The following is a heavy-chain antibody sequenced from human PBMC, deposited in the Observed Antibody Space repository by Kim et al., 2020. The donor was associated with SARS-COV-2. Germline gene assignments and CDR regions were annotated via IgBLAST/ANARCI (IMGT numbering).Heavy chain of an antibody. CDR1: GFTFSDYY. Sequence: GGSLRLSCAASGFTFSDYYMSWVRQAPGKGLEWVSYISSSGGTIYYADSVKGRFTISRDNAKNSLYLQMNSLRAEDTAVYYCARVRGAAGPFYYYYDGMDVWGHGTTVTVSS. J-gene: IGHJ6*02. V-gene: IGHV3-11*01. CDR2: ISSSGGTI. CDR3: ARVRGAAGPFYYYYDGMDV. D-gene: IGHD6-13*01.